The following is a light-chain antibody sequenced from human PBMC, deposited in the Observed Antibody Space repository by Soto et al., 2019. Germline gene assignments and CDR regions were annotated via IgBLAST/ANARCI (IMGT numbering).Light chain of an antibody. Sequence: IQMTQSPSSLSASVGDRVTLTCQASHDIRDHLNWYQQKPGKPPKLLIYDASNLQTGVPSRFSGRGSGTDFTFTISSLQPEDIATYFCHQYVYLSQTFGPGTKVDIK. J-gene: IGKJ3*01. CDR3: HQYVYLSQT. V-gene: IGKV1-33*01. CDR2: DAS. CDR1: HDIRDH.